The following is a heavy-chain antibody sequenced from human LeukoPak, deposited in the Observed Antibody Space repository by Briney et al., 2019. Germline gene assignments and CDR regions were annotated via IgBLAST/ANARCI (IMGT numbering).Heavy chain of an antibody. D-gene: IGHD6-19*01. CDR2: ISYDGSQK. V-gene: IGHV3-30*04. CDR3: AKDLYSSCLDS. J-gene: IGHJ4*02. CDR1: GFTFSSYA. Sequence: PGGSLRLSCAASGFTFSSYAMHWVRQAPGKGLEWVAVISYDGSQKYFSDSVKGRFTISRDNSKNTLYLQMNSLRAEDTAVYYCAKDLYSSCLDSWGQGTLVTVSS.